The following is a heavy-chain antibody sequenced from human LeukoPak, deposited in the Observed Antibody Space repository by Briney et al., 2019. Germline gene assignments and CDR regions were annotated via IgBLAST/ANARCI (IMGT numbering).Heavy chain of an antibody. V-gene: IGHV5-51*01. Sequence: GGSLKISCKGSGCSFTSYWNGWVRRMAGKGGEWMGIIYPGDSDTRDSPSFQGLVTISADKSISTAYLQWSSLKASDTAMYYCARSLYSYYMDVWGKGTTVTVSS. D-gene: IGHD2-2*02. CDR1: GCSFTSYW. J-gene: IGHJ6*03. CDR3: ARSLYSYYMDV. CDR2: IYPGDSDT.